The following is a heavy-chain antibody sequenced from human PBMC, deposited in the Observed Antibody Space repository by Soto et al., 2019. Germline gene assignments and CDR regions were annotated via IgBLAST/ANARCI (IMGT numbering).Heavy chain of an antibody. V-gene: IGHV3-30-3*01. CDR2: ISYDGSNK. CDR3: ARGRATITTGAFDI. Sequence: QVQLVESGGGVVQPGRSLRLSCAASGFTFSSYAMHWVRQAPGKGLEWVAVISYDGSNKYYADSVKGRFTISRDNSKNTLYLQMNGLRAEDTAVYYCARGRATITTGAFDIWGQGTMVTVSS. D-gene: IGHD5-12*01. J-gene: IGHJ3*02. CDR1: GFTFSSYA.